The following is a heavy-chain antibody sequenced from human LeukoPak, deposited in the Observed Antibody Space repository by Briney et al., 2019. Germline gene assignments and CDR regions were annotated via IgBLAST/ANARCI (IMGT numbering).Heavy chain of an antibody. J-gene: IGHJ4*02. CDR2: INHSGST. V-gene: IGHV4-34*01. CDR1: GGSLSGYY. Sequence: PSETLSLTCAVYGGSLSGYYWSWIRQPPGKGLEWIGEINHSGSTNYNPSLKSRVTISVDTSKNQFSLKLSSVTAADTAVYYCARRCNYYDSSGYPDYWGQGTLVTVSS. CDR3: ARRCNYYDSSGYPDY. D-gene: IGHD3-22*01.